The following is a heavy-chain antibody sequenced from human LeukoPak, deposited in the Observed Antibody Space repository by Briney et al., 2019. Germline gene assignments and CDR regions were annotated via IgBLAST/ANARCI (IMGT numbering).Heavy chain of an antibody. Sequence: SETLSLTCTVSGGSISNYYWSWIRQPPGKGLEWIGEINHSGSTNYNPSLKSRVTISVDTSKNQFSLKLSSVTAADTAVYYCARGRPPVAGTKFDYWGQGTLVTVSS. V-gene: IGHV4-34*01. CDR1: GGSISNYY. D-gene: IGHD6-19*01. J-gene: IGHJ4*02. CDR2: INHSGST. CDR3: ARGRPPVAGTKFDY.